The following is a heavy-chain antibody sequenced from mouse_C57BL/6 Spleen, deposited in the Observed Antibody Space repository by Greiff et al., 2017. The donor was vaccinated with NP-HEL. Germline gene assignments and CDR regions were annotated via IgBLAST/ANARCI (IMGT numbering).Heavy chain of an antibody. V-gene: IGHV1-82*01. CDR2: IYPGDGDT. CDR1: GYAFSSSW. Sequence: QVQLQQSGPELVKPGASVKISCKASGYAFSSSWMSWVKQRPGKGLEWIGRIYPGDGDTNYNGKFKGKATLTADKSSSTAYMQLSSLTSEDSAVYFCARIYDGYYEGFAYWGQGTLVTVSA. D-gene: IGHD2-3*01. CDR3: ARIYDGYYEGFAY. J-gene: IGHJ3*01.